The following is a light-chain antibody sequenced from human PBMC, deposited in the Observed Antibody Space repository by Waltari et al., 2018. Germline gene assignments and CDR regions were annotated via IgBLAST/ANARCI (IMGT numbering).Light chain of an antibody. J-gene: IGLJ2*01. Sequence: NVMLTQPHSVSESPGKTVTISCTRSSGSIASHYVHWYHQRPGSSPAPGIYEDSLRASGVPDRFSGSIDTSSNSASLTISGLKTEDEADYYCQSYDSTNVIFGGGTKLTVL. V-gene: IGLV6-57*01. CDR3: QSYDSTNVI. CDR1: SGSIASHY. CDR2: EDS.